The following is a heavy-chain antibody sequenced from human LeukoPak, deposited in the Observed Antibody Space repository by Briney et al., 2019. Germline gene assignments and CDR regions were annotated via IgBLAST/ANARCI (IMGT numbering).Heavy chain of an antibody. CDR2: IYYSGST. CDR3: ATAPIVVVVAATGGAFDI. CDR1: GGSISSGDYY. Sequence: SETLSLTCTVSGGSISSGDYYWSWIRQPPGKGLEWIGYIYYSGSTYYNPSLKSRVTISVDTSKNQFSLKLSSVTAADTAVFYCATAPIVVVVAATGGAFDIWGLGTMVTVSS. D-gene: IGHD2-15*01. V-gene: IGHV4-30-4*01. J-gene: IGHJ3*02.